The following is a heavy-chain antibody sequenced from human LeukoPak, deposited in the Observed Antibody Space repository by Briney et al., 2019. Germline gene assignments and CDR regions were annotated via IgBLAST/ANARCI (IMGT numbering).Heavy chain of an antibody. CDR3: ARGPPPRGGWFDY. D-gene: IGHD3-10*01. V-gene: IGHV1-2*02. Sequence: GASVTVSFTSAAYTFTFYDIHWRRLPPGQGLEWMGWINPNSSGTNYAHKFQGRVTITRATSITTAYMELSRHRSDDTAADYCARGPPPRGGWFDYWGQGTLVTVSS. J-gene: IGHJ4*02. CDR2: INPNSSGT. CDR1: AYTFTFYD.